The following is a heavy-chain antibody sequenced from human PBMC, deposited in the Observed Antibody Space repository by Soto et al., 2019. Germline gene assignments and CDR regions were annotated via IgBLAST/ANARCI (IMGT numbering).Heavy chain of an antibody. CDR3: ARDGRFYDFWSGYSNWFDP. D-gene: IGHD3-3*01. J-gene: IGHJ5*02. CDR1: GFTFSSYS. CDR2: ISSSSSYI. Sequence: GGSLRLSCAASGFTFSSYSMNWVRQAPGKGLEWVSSISSSSSYIYYADSVKGRFTISRDNAKNSLYLQMNSLRAEDTAVYYCARDGRFYDFWSGYSNWFDPWGQGTLVTVSS. V-gene: IGHV3-21*01.